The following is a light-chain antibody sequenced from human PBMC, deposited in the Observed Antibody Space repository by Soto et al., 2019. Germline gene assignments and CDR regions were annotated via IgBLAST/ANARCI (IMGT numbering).Light chain of an antibody. CDR2: GAS. V-gene: IGKV3-20*01. J-gene: IGKJ1*01. CDR3: QQYGSSGT. Sequence: EIVLTQSPGTLSLSPGERATLSCRASQSVSNNYLAWYQQKPGQAPRLLIYGASNRATGIPDRFSGRGSGTDLPPTISRLEPEDFAVYYCQQYGSSGTFGQGTKVDIK. CDR1: QSVSNNY.